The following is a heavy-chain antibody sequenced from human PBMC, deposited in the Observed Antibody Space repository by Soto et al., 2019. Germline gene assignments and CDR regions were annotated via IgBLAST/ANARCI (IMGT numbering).Heavy chain of an antibody. CDR1: GFTFSSYA. D-gene: IGHD4-17*01. V-gene: IGHV3-23*01. CDR2: ISGSGGST. CDR3: ATMTTVTTGDY. Sequence: EVPPLESGGGLVQPGGSLRLSCAASGFTFSSYAMSCVRQAPGKGLEWVSAISGSGGSTYYADSVKGRFTISRDNSKNTLYLQMNSLRAEDTAVYYCATMTTVTTGDYWGQGTLVTVSS. J-gene: IGHJ4*02.